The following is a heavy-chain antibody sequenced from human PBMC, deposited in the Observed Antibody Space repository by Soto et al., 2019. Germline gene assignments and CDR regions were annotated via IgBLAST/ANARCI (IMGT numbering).Heavy chain of an antibody. CDR3: AKGSLLGYCSSTSCYDYAFDI. Sequence: PGGSLRLSCAASGFTFSSYAMSWVRQAPGKGLEWVSAISGSGGSTYYADSVKGRFTISRDNSKNTLYLQMNSLRAEDTAVYYCAKGSLLGYCSSTSCYDYAFDIWGQGTMVTVSS. CDR1: GFTFSSYA. CDR2: ISGSGGST. J-gene: IGHJ3*02. D-gene: IGHD2-2*01. V-gene: IGHV3-23*01.